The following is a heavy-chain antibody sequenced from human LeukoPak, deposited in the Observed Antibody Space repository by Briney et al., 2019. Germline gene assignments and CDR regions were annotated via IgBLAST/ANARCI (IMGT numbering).Heavy chain of an antibody. CDR3: AKVLRGVYYLDY. V-gene: IGHV3-23*01. CDR2: ISGSGGNT. Sequence: PGGSLRLSCAASGFTFSSYAMSWVRQAPGKGLEWVSAISGSGGNTYYADSVKGRFTISRDNSKNTLYLQMNSLRAEDTAVYYCAKVLRGVYYLDYWGQGTLVTVSS. J-gene: IGHJ4*02. D-gene: IGHD2-8*01. CDR1: GFTFSSYA.